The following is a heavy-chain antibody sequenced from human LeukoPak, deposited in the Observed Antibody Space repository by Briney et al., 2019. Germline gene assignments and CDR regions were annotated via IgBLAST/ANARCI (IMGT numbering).Heavy chain of an antibody. CDR3: ARQKDSGTYPFDY. CDR1: GGSISSYY. CDR2: FSYSGST. D-gene: IGHD1-26*01. V-gene: IGHV4-59*08. Sequence: SETLSLTCTVSGGSISSYYWSWIRQPPGKELEWIGYFSYSGSTNYNPSLKSRVTISVDTSKNQFSLKLSSVTAADTAVYYCARQKDSGTYPFDYWGQGTLVTVSS. J-gene: IGHJ4*02.